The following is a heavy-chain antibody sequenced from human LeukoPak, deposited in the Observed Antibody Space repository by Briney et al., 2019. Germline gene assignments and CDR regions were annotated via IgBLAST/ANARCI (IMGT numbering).Heavy chain of an antibody. CDR3: ARGRKNGSFWY. CDR1: GGSISSSSYY. CDR2: IYYSGST. Sequence: SETLSLTCTVSGGSISSSSYYWGWIRQPPGKGLEWIGSIYYSGSTYYNPSLKSRVTISVDTSKNQFSLKLSSVTAADTAVYYCARGRKNGSFWYWGQGTLVTVSS. J-gene: IGHJ4*02. V-gene: IGHV4-39*01. D-gene: IGHD6-13*01.